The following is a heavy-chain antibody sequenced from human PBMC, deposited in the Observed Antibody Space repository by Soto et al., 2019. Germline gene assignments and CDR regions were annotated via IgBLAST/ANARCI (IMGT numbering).Heavy chain of an antibody. CDR3: AAVPPRAYSSSSYYFDY. CDR2: IVVGSGNT. CDR1: GFTFTSSA. D-gene: IGHD6-13*01. V-gene: IGHV1-58*01. Sequence: SVKVSCKASGFTFTSSAVQWVRQARGQRLEWRGWIVVGSGNTNYAQKFQERVTITRDMSTSTAYMELSSLRSEDTAVYYCAAVPPRAYSSSSYYFDYWGQGTLVTVSS. J-gene: IGHJ4*02.